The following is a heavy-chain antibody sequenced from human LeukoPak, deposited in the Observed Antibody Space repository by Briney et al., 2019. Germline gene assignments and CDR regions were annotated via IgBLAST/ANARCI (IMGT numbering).Heavy chain of an antibody. D-gene: IGHD3-22*01. Sequence: GASVKVSCTASGGTFSSYGISWVRQAPGQGLEWMGRITLIFGTVKYAQKFQGRVTITADTSTSTAYMELSSLRSEDTAVYYCARTNYYDSSGYQGAGTYYYGMDVWGQGTTVTVSS. V-gene: IGHV1-69*06. CDR1: GGTFSSYG. J-gene: IGHJ6*02. CDR2: ITLIFGTV. CDR3: ARTNYYDSSGYQGAGTYYYGMDV.